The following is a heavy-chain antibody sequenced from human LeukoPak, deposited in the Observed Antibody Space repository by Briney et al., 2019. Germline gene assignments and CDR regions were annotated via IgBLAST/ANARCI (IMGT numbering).Heavy chain of an antibody. CDR1: GFTFSSYS. Sequence: PGGSLRLSCAASGFTFSSYSMNWVRQAPGKGLEWVSYITSSSSIIYYGDSVKGRFTVSRDNAENSLYLQINSLRAEDTAVYYCARDDLSGWYWGQGTLVTVSS. V-gene: IGHV3-48*01. D-gene: IGHD6-19*01. CDR2: ITSSSSII. J-gene: IGHJ4*02. CDR3: ARDDLSGWY.